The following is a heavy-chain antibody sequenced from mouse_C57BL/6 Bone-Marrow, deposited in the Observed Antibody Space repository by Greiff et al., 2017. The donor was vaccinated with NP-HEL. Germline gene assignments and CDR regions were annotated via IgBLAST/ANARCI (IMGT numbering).Heavy chain of an antibody. CDR1: GFTFSSYA. Sequence: EVKLVESGGGLVKPGGSLKLSCAASGFTFSSYAMSWVRQTPEKRLEWVATISDGGSYTYYPDNAKNNLYLQMSHLKSEDTAMYYCARAPYYYGSKRYYYAMDYWGQGTSVTVSS. J-gene: IGHJ4*01. V-gene: IGHV5-4*03. D-gene: IGHD1-1*01. CDR2: ISDGGSYT. CDR3: ARAPYYYGSKRYYYAMDY.